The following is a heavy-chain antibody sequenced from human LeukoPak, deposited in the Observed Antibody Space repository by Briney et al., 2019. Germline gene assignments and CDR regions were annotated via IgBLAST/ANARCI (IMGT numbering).Heavy chain of an antibody. D-gene: IGHD2-2*02. CDR1: GYDFITFD. CDR2: MNPNSGRS. J-gene: IGHJ6*02. CDR3: TRDHTSYYTMDV. Sequence: ASVKVSCKASGYDFITFDINWVRQAPGQGLEWMGWMNPNSGRSGLAQKFQGTVTMTRDTSINTAYMEVRNLRFEDSAVYYCTRDHTSYYTMDVWGQGTAVTVSS. V-gene: IGHV1-8*01.